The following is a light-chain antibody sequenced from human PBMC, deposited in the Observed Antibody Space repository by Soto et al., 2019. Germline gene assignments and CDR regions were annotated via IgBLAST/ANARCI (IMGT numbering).Light chain of an antibody. CDR2: GAS. CDR3: QQYGSSPSWT. V-gene: IGKV3-20*01. Sequence: EIVLTQSPGTLSLSPGERATLSCRASQSVSSSYLAWYQQKPGQAPRLLIYGASSRATGIPDRFSGSGSGTDFTLIISRLEPEDFAVYYCQQYGSSPSWTFGQDTKVEIK. CDR1: QSVSSSY. J-gene: IGKJ1*01.